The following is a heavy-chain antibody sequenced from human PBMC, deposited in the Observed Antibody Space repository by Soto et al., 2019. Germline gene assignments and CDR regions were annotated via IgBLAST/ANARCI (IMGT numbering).Heavy chain of an antibody. V-gene: IGHV3-30*18. J-gene: IGHJ6*02. CDR2: ISYDGSNK. D-gene: IGHD3-10*01. CDR3: AKEGDLYDYSPGSTGGMDV. Sequence: KGLEWVAVISYDGSNKYYADSVKGRFTISRDNSKNTLYLQMNSLRAEDTAVYYCAKEGDLYDYSPGSTGGMDVWGQGTTVTVSS.